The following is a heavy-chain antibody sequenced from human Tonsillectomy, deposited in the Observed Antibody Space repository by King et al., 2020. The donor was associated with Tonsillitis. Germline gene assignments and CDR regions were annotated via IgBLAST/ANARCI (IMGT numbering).Heavy chain of an antibody. Sequence: QLQESGPGLVKPSETLSLTCTVSGDSISTYYWSWIRQPPGKGLEWIGDIIYTGSTNYNPSLKSRVTILLDTSKNQFSLKVRSVTAAGTAVYYCARDHRRPYSGTYKDAFDVWGQGTMVTVSS. D-gene: IGHD1-26*01. CDR1: GDSISTYY. CDR3: ARDHRRPYSGTYKDAFDV. J-gene: IGHJ3*01. CDR2: IIYTGST. V-gene: IGHV4-59*01.